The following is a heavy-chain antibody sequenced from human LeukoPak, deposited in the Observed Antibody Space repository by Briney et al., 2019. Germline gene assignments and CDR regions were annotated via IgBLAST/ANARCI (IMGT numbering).Heavy chain of an antibody. D-gene: IGHD3-22*01. CDR1: GYSISSGYY. CDR3: ARDTYYYDSSGYYRFDY. CDR2: IYHSGST. J-gene: IGHJ4*02. V-gene: IGHV4-38-2*02. Sequence: SETLSLTCTVSGYSISSGYYWGWIRQPPGKGLEWIGSIYHSGSTYYNPSLKSRVTMSVDTSKNQFSLKLSSVTAADTAVYYCARDTYYYDSSGYYRFDYWGQGTLVTVSS.